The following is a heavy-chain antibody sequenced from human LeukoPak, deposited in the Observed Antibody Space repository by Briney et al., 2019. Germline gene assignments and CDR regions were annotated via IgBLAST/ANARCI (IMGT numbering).Heavy chain of an antibody. D-gene: IGHD2-21*02. CDR3: ARDPGIVVVTAITEYGMDV. Sequence: PSETLSLTCTVSGGSISSYYWSWIRPPAGQGLEWIVRIYTSGSTNYNPSLKSRVTMSVDTSKNQFSLKLSSVTAADTAVYYCARDPGIVVVTAITEYGMDVWGQGTTVTVSS. CDR2: IYTSGST. V-gene: IGHV4-4*07. J-gene: IGHJ6*02. CDR1: GGSISSYY.